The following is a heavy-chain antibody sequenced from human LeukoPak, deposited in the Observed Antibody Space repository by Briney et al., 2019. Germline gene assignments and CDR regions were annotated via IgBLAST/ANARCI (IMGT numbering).Heavy chain of an antibody. V-gene: IGHV3-15*01. CDR3: VRGGFFDAFDV. CDR1: GLTLSEAW. CDR2: IRSATADGTT. J-gene: IGHJ3*01. D-gene: IGHD3-10*01. Sequence: GGSLRLSCAASGLTLSEAWMTWVRQVPGKGLEWVGRIRSATADGTTDHAAPVKGRFTISRDDSQNTLFLQMNNLKMEDTAVYYCVRGGFFDAFDVWGQGTIVTVSS.